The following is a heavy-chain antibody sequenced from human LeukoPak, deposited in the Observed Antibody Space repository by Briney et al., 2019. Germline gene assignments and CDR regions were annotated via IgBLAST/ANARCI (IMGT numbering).Heavy chain of an antibody. CDR1: GGTFSSYA. CDR3: ARGAPSRVLYYDSRNWFDP. V-gene: IGHV1-8*03. Sequence: ASVKVSCKASGGTFSSYAISWVRQATGQGLEWMGWMNPNSGNTGYAQKFQGRVTITRNTSISTAYMELSSLRSEDTAVYYCARGAPSRVLYYDSRNWFDPWGQGTLVTVSS. CDR2: MNPNSGNT. J-gene: IGHJ5*02. D-gene: IGHD3-22*01.